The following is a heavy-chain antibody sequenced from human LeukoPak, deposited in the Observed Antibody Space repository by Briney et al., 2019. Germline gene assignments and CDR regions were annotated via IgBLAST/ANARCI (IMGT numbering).Heavy chain of an antibody. V-gene: IGHV3-30*18. J-gene: IGHJ4*02. Sequence: GGSRRLSRAASGFTFNNYWMGWVCEAPGKGLEWVAVISYDGSNKYYADSAKGRFTISRDNSKNALYLQMNSLRAEDTAVYYCAKEGRRAAADYWGQGTLVTVSS. D-gene: IGHD2-2*01. CDR3: AKEGRRAAADY. CDR2: ISYDGSNK. CDR1: GFTFNNYW.